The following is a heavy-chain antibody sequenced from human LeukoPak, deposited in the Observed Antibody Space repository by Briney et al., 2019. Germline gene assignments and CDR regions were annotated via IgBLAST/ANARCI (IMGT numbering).Heavy chain of an antibody. CDR3: AKGVTTVTGWFDP. D-gene: IGHD4-17*01. Sequence: GGSLRLSCAASGFTFDDYAMHWVRQAPGKGLEWVSDISWNSGSIGYADSVKGRFTISRDNAKNSLYLQMNSLRAEDTALYYCAKGVTTVTGWFDPWGQGTLVTVSS. CDR1: GFTFDDYA. V-gene: IGHV3-9*01. J-gene: IGHJ5*02. CDR2: ISWNSGSI.